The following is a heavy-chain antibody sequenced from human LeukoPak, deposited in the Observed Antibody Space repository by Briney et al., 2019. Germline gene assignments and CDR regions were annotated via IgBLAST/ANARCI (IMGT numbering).Heavy chain of an antibody. J-gene: IGHJ4*02. CDR3: ARSEPSRTFDY. D-gene: IGHD1-14*01. CDR2: IYYSGST. CDR1: GGSISSYY. Sequence: SSETLSLTCTVSGGSISSYYWSWIRQPPGKGLEWIGYIYYSGSTNYNPSLKSRVTISVDTSKNQFSLKLSSVTAADTAVYYCARSEPSRTFDYWGQGTLVTVSS. V-gene: IGHV4-59*01.